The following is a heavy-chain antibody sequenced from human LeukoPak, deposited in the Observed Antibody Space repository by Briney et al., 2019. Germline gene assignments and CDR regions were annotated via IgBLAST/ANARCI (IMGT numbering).Heavy chain of an antibody. V-gene: IGHV4-59*01. CDR1: GGSISSYY. Sequence: SETLSLTCTVSGGSISSYYWSWIRQPPGKGLEWIGYIYYSGSTNYNPSLKSRVTISVDTSKNQFSLKLSSVTAADTAVYYCAREYYYGSGSHHRWFDPWGQGTLVTVSS. J-gene: IGHJ5*02. D-gene: IGHD3-10*01. CDR2: IYYSGST. CDR3: AREYYYGSGSHHRWFDP.